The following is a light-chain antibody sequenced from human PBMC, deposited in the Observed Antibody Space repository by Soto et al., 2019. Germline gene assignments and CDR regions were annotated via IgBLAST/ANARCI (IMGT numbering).Light chain of an antibody. J-gene: IGKJ2*01. CDR3: QQYSASPRT. CDR2: GAS. CDR1: ESVSSSY. Sequence: ENVLTQFPGTLSLSPGETATLSCWASESVSSSYLAWYQQRPGQPPRLLIYGASSRATGIPDRFSGSGSGTDFTLTISRLEPEDFAMYYCQQYSASPRTLGQGTRLEIK. V-gene: IGKV3-20*01.